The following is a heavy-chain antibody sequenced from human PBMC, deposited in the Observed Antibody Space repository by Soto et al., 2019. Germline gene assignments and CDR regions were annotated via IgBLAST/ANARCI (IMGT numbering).Heavy chain of an antibody. V-gene: IGHV3-30*03. CDR2: ISYDGSNN. D-gene: IGHD3-16*02. J-gene: IGHJ3*02. CDR1: GFTFSSYG. CDR3: ASKVMHGYSYRIRGALDI. Sequence: GGSLRISCAASGFTFSSYGMHWVRQAPGKGLEWVAVISYDGSNNYYADSVKGRFTISRDNSRNTLYLQMNSLRAEDTAVYYCASKVMHGYSYRIRGALDIWGEGTMVTFTS.